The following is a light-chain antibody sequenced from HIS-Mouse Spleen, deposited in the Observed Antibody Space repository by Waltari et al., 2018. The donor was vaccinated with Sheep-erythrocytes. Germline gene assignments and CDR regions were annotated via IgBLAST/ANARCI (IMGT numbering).Light chain of an antibody. J-gene: IGLJ3*02. V-gene: IGLV2-8*01. CDR2: EVS. CDR1: SQSVSSY. CDR3: SSYAGSNNWV. Sequence: TQSPATLSLSPGERATLSCRASQSVSSYLAWYQHHPGKAPKLMIYEVSKRPSGVPDRFSGSKSGNTASLTVSGLQAEDEADYYCSSYAGSNNWVFGGGTKLTVL.